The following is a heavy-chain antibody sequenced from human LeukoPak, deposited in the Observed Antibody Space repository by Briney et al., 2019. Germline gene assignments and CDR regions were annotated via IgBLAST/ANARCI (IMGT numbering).Heavy chain of an antibody. Sequence: PGGSLRLSCAVSGFTFSDYYMSWIRQAPGKGLEWISYLTKSGGTKNYAASVKGRFTISRDNTKNSVYLQMNSLRVEDTAVYYCARERSGDYYTFDIWGRGTMVIVSS. CDR1: GFTFSDYY. D-gene: IGHD3-22*01. V-gene: IGHV3-11*01. CDR2: LTKSGGTK. J-gene: IGHJ3*02. CDR3: ARERSGDYYTFDI.